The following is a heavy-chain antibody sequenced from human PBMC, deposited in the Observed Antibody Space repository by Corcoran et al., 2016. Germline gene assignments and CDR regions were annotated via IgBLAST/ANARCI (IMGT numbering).Heavy chain of an antibody. D-gene: IGHD4-17*01. J-gene: IGHJ6*02. CDR3: ARGGERPFYGMDV. CDR2: IWYDGSNK. V-gene: IGHV3-33*01. Sequence: QVQLVESGGGVVQPGRSLRLSCAASGFTFSSYGMHWVRQAPGKGLEWVAVIWYDGSNKYYADSVKGRFTISRDNSKNKLYLQMNSLRAEDTAVYYWARGGERPFYGMDVWGQGTTVTVSS. CDR1: GFTFSSYG.